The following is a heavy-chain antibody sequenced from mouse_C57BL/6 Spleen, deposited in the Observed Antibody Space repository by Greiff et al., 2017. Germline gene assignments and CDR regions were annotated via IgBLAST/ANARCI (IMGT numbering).Heavy chain of an antibody. CDR1: GYSFTDYN. CDR2: INPNYGTT. V-gene: IGHV1-39*01. CDR3: AREGTTTVVGGWYFDV. D-gene: IGHD1-1*01. J-gene: IGHJ1*03. Sequence: EVQLQQSGPELVKPGASVKISCKASGYSFTDYNMNWVKQSNGKSLEWIGVINPNYGTTSYNQKFKGKATLTVDQSSSTAYMQLNSLTSEDSAVYYCAREGTTTVVGGWYFDVWGTGTTGTVSS.